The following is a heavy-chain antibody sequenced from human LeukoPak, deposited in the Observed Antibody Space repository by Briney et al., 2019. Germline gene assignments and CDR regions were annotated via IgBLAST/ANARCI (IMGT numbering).Heavy chain of an antibody. D-gene: IGHD3-10*01. CDR3: ATIPRITMVRGAKVYYYYYYMDV. V-gene: IGHV1-69-2*01. Sequence: ASVKVSCKVSVYTFTDYYMHWVQQAPGKGLEGIGLVDPEDGETIYAEKFQGRVTITADTSTDTAYMELSSLRSEDTAVYYCATIPRITMVRGAKVYYYYYYMDVWGKGTTVTVSS. CDR1: VYTFTDYY. CDR2: VDPEDGET. J-gene: IGHJ6*03.